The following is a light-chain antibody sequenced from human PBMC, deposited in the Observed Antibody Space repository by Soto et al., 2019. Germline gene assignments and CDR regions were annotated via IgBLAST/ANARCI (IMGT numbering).Light chain of an antibody. CDR2: DAS. V-gene: IGKV3-11*01. CDR3: QQRSTRVP. CDR1: QSVSSY. J-gene: IGKJ4*01. Sequence: EIVLTQSPATLSLSPGERATLSCRASQSVSSYLAWYQQKPGQAPRLLIYDASNRATGIPARFSGSGSGTDFTLTISSLEPDDFAVYYCQQRSTRVPFGGGTKVEIK.